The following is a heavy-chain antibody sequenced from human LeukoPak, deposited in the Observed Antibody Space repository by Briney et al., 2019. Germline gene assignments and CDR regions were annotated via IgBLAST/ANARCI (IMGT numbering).Heavy chain of an antibody. CDR2: IYPGDSDT. J-gene: IGHJ4*02. CDR1: GYSFSNYW. CDR3: ARLSSNWSPFDC. Sequence: GASLQISCKCSGYSFSNYWIGWVRQMPGKGLEWMAIIYPGDSDTRYSPSFQGQVIISADKSISTAYLQWSSLKASDTAMYYCARLSSNWSPFDCWGQGTLVTVSS. V-gene: IGHV5-51*01. D-gene: IGHD6-13*01.